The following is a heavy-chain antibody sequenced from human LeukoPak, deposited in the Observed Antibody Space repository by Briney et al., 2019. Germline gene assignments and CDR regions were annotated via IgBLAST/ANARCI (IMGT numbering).Heavy chain of an antibody. V-gene: IGHV6-1*01. CDR3: ARDPNYNWNDGGWFDP. Sequence: SQTLSLTCAISGDSVSSNSAAWNWIRQSPSRGLEWPGRTYYRSKWYNEYAVSVKSRITINPDTSKNQFSLQLNSVTPEDTAVYYCARDPNYNWNDGGWFDPWGQGTLVTVSS. CDR1: GDSVSSNSAA. J-gene: IGHJ5*02. D-gene: IGHD1-20*01. CDR2: TYYRSKWYN.